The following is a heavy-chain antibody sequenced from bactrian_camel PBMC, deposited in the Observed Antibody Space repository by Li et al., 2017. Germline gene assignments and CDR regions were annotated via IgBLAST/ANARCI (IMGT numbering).Heavy chain of an antibody. CDR2: ADSAGSIT. Sequence: HVQLVESGGDSVETGGSLRLSCSVSGATDTGYCMGWFRQAPGKERERVVVADSAGSITYADYVQGRFTISFDIAKDTAVYYCAYVLRRYCSDYLRSMQAPDFTEWGQGTQVTVS. J-gene: IGHJ4*01. D-gene: IGHD3*01. V-gene: IGHV3S6*01. CDR3: SMQAPDFTE. CDR1: GATDTGYC.